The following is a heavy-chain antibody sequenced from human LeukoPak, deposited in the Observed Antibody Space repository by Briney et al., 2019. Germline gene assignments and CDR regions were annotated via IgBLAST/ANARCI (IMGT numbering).Heavy chain of an antibody. CDR1: GGSISSGGYF. V-gene: IGHV4-31*03. CDR2: IDYEGGT. J-gene: IGHJ5*02. D-gene: IGHD4-23*01. CDR3: AREMGGGHGNDWFDP. Sequence: SSETLSLTCTVSGGSISSGGYFWSWIRQHPGKGLEWIGYIDYEGGTYYNPSLKSRLAITSDTSKNQFSLKLTSVTAADTAVYYCAREMGGGHGNDWFDPWGQGTPVTVSS.